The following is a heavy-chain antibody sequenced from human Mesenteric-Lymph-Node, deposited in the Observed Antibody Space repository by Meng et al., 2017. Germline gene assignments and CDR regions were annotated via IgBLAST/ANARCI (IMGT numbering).Heavy chain of an antibody. D-gene: IGHD3-22*01. J-gene: IGHJ4*02. Sequence: GESLKISCKGSGYSFTSYWIGWVRQMPGKGLEWMGIIYPGDSDTRYSPSFQGQVTISADKSISTAYLQWSSLKASDTAMYYCARDATMIVVVITGDGFDYWGQGTLVTVSS. V-gene: IGHV5-51*01. CDR1: GYSFTSYW. CDR2: IYPGDSDT. CDR3: ARDATMIVVVITGDGFDY.